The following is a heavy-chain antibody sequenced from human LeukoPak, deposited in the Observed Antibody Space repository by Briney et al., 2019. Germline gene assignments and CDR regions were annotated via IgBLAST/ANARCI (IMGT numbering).Heavy chain of an antibody. CDR3: ARGRYCSSTSCYVRWFDP. V-gene: IGHV1-69*13. J-gene: IGHJ5*02. Sequence: GASVKVSCKASGYTFTGYYMHWVRQAPGQGLEWMGGIIPIFGTANYAQKFQGRVTITADESTSTAYMELSSLRSEDTAVYYCARGRYCSSTSCYVRWFDPWGQGTLVTVSS. CDR1: GYTFTGYY. CDR2: IIPIFGTA. D-gene: IGHD2-2*01.